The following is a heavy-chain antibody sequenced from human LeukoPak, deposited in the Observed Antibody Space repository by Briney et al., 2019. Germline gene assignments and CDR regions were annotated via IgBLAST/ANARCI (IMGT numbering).Heavy chain of an antibody. CDR2: IWYDGSNK. Sequence: GVSLRLSCAASGFTFSSYGMHWVRQAPGKGLEWVAGIWYDGSNKYYADSVKGRFTISRDNSRNTLSLQMNSLTVEDTAVYYCARESKWQQPSFQYWGQGTLVTVSS. CDR1: GFTFSSYG. J-gene: IGHJ1*01. D-gene: IGHD6-13*01. V-gene: IGHV3-33*01. CDR3: ARESKWQQPSFQY.